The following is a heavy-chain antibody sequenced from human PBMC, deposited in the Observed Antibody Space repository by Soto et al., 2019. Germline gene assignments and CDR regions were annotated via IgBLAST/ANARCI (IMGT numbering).Heavy chain of an antibody. D-gene: IGHD5-12*01. CDR2: INHSGST. Sequence: SETLSLTCAVYGGSFSGYYWSWIRQPPGKGLGWIGEINHSGSTNYNPSLKTRVTISVDTSKNQFSLKLSSVTAADTAVYYCARARRYSGYDNNWFDPWGQGTLVTVSS. J-gene: IGHJ5*02. CDR1: GGSFSGYY. V-gene: IGHV4-34*01. CDR3: ARARRYSGYDNNWFDP.